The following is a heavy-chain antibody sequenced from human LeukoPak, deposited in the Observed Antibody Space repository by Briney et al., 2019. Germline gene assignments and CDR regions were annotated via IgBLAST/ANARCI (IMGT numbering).Heavy chain of an antibody. D-gene: IGHD3-16*01. Sequence: GGSLRLSCAVSGFTLSTYWMSWVRQVPGKGLEWVANINKDASENYYLDSVKGRFTISRDNAKNSLYLQMNSLRVEDTAVYYCASDGGPFDYWGQGTLVTVSS. CDR2: INKDASEN. CDR1: GFTLSTYW. CDR3: ASDGGPFDY. V-gene: IGHV3-7*01. J-gene: IGHJ4*02.